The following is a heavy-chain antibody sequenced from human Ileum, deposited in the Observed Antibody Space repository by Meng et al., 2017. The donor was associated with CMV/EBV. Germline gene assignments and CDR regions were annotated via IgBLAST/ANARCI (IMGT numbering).Heavy chain of an antibody. J-gene: IGHJ6*02. CDR1: GGSFSGYY. CDR3: ARGPGIYGGNGVDV. Sequence: SETLSLTCAVYGGSFSGYYWSWIRQPPGKGLEWIGEINHSGSTNYNPSLKSRVTISVDTSKNQFSLKLSSVTAADTAVYYCARGPGIYGGNGVDVWGQGTTVTVSS. D-gene: IGHD4-23*01. CDR2: INHSGST. V-gene: IGHV4-34*01.